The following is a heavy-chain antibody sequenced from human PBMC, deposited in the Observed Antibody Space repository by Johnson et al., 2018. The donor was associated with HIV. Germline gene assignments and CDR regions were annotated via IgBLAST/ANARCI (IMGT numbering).Heavy chain of an antibody. CDR3: ARDRAWYSTTWSGAFDI. CDR1: GFSFGDYT. V-gene: IGHV3-49*03. CDR2: IRSKAYGGTT. J-gene: IGHJ3*02. Sequence: MQLVESGGGLMQPGRSLRLSCVASGFSFGDYTLNWLRQPPGKGLEWVGFIRSKAYGGTTHFAASVKGRFIISRDDSKSIAYLQMNSLKTEDTAVYYCARDRAWYSTTWSGAFDIWGQGTMVTVSS. D-gene: IGHD6-13*01.